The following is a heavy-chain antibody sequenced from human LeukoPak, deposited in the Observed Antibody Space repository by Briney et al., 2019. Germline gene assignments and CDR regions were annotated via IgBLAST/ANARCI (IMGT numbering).Heavy chain of an antibody. V-gene: IGHV3-23*01. Sequence: GGSLRLSCAASGFTFSIYAMSWVRQAPGKGLEWVSGIRTGSQSTHYADSVKGRFTISRDNSKNTLYLQMNNLRAEDTAVYYCANGFYPDNWGQGTLVTVSS. CDR2: IRTGSQST. CDR3: ANGFYPDN. D-gene: IGHD3-3*01. CDR1: GFTFSIYA. J-gene: IGHJ4*02.